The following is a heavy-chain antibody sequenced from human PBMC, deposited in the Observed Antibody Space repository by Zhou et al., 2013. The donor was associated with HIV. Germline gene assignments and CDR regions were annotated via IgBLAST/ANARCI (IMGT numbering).Heavy chain of an antibody. CDR3: AREVYILAAGMFDT. Sequence: QVQLQESGPGLVKPSETLSLTCAVSGYSINSNYYWGWLRQSPGTGLEWIGTVSHRGNTYYNPSLESRVTISVDTSKSQFSLKLRSVTAADTAVYYCAREVYILAAGMFDTWGQGTLVTVSS. V-gene: IGHV4-38-2*02. D-gene: IGHD6-13*01. CDR2: VSHRGNT. J-gene: IGHJ5*02. CDR1: GYSINSNYY.